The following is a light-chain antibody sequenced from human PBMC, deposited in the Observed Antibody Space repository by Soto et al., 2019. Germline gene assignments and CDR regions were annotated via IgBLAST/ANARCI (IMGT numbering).Light chain of an antibody. CDR2: GAS. CDR3: QRYNSAPLN. CDR1: QGISNY. J-gene: IGKJ4*01. Sequence: IQMTQSPSSLSASVGDRVTITCRASQGISNYLAWYQQEPGKVPKLLIFGASTLQSGVPSRFSCSGSGTEFTLTISSLQPEDVATYYCQRYNSAPLNFGGGTKVELK. V-gene: IGKV1-27*01.